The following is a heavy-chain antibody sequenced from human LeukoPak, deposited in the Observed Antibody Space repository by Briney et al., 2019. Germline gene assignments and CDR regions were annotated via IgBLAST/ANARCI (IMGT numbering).Heavy chain of an antibody. J-gene: IGHJ6*02. CDR3: ARIAAAGPLYYYYYGMDV. D-gene: IGHD6-13*01. Sequence: HGESLKISCKVSGFDFNGYWIAWVRQMPGRGLEWMGIIYPGDSDTRYSPSFQGQVTISADKSISTAYLQWSSLKASDTAMYYCARIAAAGPLYYYYYGMDVWGQGTAVTVSS. V-gene: IGHV5-51*01. CDR1: GFDFNGYW. CDR2: IYPGDSDT.